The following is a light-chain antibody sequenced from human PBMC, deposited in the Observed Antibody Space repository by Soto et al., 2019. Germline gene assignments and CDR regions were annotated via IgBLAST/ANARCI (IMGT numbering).Light chain of an antibody. J-gene: IGLJ1*01. CDR3: CSSAPESTYV. CDR2: EVV. V-gene: IGLV2-8*01. CDR1: KNDIGVYDF. Sequence: QSALTQPPSASGSPGQSVTISCTGTKNDIGVYDFVSWYQHHPGKAPRLIIYEVVQRPSGVPDRFSGSKSGNTASLTVSGLQAADEADYFCCSSAPESTYVFGTGTKLTVL.